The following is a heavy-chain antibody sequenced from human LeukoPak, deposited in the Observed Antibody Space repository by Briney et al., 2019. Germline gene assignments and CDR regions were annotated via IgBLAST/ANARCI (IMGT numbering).Heavy chain of an antibody. Sequence: GGSLRLSCAASGFTFSSNATSWVRQAPGKGLEWVSVITGDTGSTYYADSVKGRFTISRDNSKNTLSLQMNSLRAEDTAVYYCAKDAVAPGSGGDYFDYWGQGTLVTVSS. J-gene: IGHJ4*02. CDR3: AKDAVAPGSGGDYFDY. CDR2: ITGDTGST. CDR1: GFTFSSNA. V-gene: IGHV3-23*01. D-gene: IGHD3-10*01.